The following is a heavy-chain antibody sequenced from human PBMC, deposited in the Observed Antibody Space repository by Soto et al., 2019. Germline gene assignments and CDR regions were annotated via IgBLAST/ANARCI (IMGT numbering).Heavy chain of an antibody. CDR2: VIPIFGTP. D-gene: IGHD2-15*01. V-gene: IGHV1-69*01. J-gene: IGHJ6*02. CDR1: GGTFSTYA. CDR3: ARSQGGSSSLDIYYYYYYGMDV. Sequence: QVQLVQSGAEVKKPGSSVKVSCKAPGGTFSTYAISWVRQAPGQGLESMGGVIPIFGTPKYAQKFQGRVTTTADESTSTGYMELRSLRSEDTAVHYCARSQGGSSSLDIYYYYYYGMDVWGQGTTVTVSS.